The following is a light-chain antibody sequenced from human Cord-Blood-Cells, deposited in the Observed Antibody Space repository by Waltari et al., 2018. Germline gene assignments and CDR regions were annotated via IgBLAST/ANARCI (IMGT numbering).Light chain of an antibody. CDR2: DVS. CDR3: SSYTSSSTLANWV. V-gene: IGLV2-14*01. CDR1: SSDVGGYNY. J-gene: IGLJ3*02. Sequence: QSALTQPASVSGSPGQSITISCTGTSSDVGGYNYFSWSQQHPGKAPKPMIYDVSNRPSGVSNRFSGSKSGNTASLTISGLQAEDEADYYCSSYTSSSTLANWVFGGGTKLTVL.